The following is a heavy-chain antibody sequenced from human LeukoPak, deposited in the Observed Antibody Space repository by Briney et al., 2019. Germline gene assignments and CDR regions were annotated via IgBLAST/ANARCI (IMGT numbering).Heavy chain of an antibody. CDR3: ARIGGTYYYYYFDY. Sequence: SETLSLTCTVSGGSINTNSYYWGWIRQPPGKGLEWIGSIYYSGSTYYNPPLQSRVTISVDTSKNQFSLKLSSVTAADTAVFYCARIGGTYYYYYFDYWGQGTLVTVSS. D-gene: IGHD1-26*01. CDR1: GGSINTNSYY. CDR2: IYYSGST. J-gene: IGHJ4*02. V-gene: IGHV4-39*01.